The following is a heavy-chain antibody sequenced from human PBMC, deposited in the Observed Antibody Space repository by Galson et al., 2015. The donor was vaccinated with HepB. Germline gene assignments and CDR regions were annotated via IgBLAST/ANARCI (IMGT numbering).Heavy chain of an antibody. CDR1: GGSFSGYY. J-gene: IGHJ4*02. Sequence: SETLSLTCAVYGGSFSGYYWSWIRQPPGKGLEWIGEINHSGSTNYNPSLKSRVTISVDTSKNQFSLKLSSVTAADTAVYYCARGLRRSGWGGPSGGIHFDYWGQGTLVTVSS. D-gene: IGHD3-3*01. CDR3: ARGLRRSGWGGPSGGIHFDY. V-gene: IGHV4-34*01. CDR2: INHSGST.